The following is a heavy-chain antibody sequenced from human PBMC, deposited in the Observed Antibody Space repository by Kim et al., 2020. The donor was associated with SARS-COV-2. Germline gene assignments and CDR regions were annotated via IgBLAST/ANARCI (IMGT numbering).Heavy chain of an antibody. Sequence: GGSLRLSCAASGFTFSSYAMHWVRQAPGKGLEWVAVISYDGSNKYYADSVKGRFTISRDNSKNTLYLQMNSLRAEDTAVYYCARVPARQYCSGGSCYPDYWGQGTLVTVSS. CDR1: GFTFSSYA. V-gene: IGHV3-30*04. J-gene: IGHJ4*02. D-gene: IGHD2-15*01. CDR3: ARVPARQYCSGGSCYPDY. CDR2: ISYDGSNK.